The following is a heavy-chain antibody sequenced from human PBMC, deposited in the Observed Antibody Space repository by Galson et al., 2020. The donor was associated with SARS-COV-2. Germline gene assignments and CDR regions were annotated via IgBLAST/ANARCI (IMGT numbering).Heavy chain of an antibody. D-gene: IGHD3-10*01. V-gene: IGHV5-51*01. CDR2: IDPKDSDT. Sequence: HGESLKISCTGSGFYFTTYWIAWVRQMPGKGLEYMGIIDPKDSDTRYSPSFQGQVTISADKSISTAYLQWSSLKASDTGIYYCARRRGDGELDYWGQGTLVTVSS. CDR1: GFYFTTYW. CDR3: ARRRGDGELDY. J-gene: IGHJ4*02.